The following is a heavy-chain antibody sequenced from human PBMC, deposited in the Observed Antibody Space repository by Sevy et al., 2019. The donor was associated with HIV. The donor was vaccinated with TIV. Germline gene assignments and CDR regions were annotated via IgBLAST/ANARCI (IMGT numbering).Heavy chain of an antibody. Sequence: SESLSLTCTVSGGSISSYYWSWIRQPPGKGLEWIGYIYYSGSTNYNPSLKSRVTISVDTSKNQFSLKLSSVTAADTAVYYCARGCITMIKGNWFDPWGQGTLVTVSS. D-gene: IGHD3-22*01. CDR1: GGSISSYY. V-gene: IGHV4-59*01. J-gene: IGHJ5*02. CDR3: ARGCITMIKGNWFDP. CDR2: IYYSGST.